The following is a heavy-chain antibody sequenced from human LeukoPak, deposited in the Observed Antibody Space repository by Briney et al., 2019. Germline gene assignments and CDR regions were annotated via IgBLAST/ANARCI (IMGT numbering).Heavy chain of an antibody. Sequence: GGSLRLSCAASGFTFSSYAMSWVRQAPGKGLEWVSAISGSGGSTYYADSVKGRFTISRDNSKNTLYLQMNSLRAEDTAVYYCATQIQGRIVVVTDAFDIWGQGTMVTVSS. CDR3: ATQIQGRIVVVTDAFDI. CDR1: GFTFSSYA. CDR2: ISGSGGST. V-gene: IGHV3-23*01. J-gene: IGHJ3*02. D-gene: IGHD3-22*01.